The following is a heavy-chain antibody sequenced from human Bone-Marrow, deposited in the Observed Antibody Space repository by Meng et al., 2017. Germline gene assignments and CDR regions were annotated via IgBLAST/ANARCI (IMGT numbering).Heavy chain of an antibody. CDR2: IYYSGST. Sequence: QGGVVLLTPSETLSLTCACYGGSFSGYYWSWIRQHPGKGLEWVGYIYYSGSTYYNPSLKSRVTISVDTSKNQFSLKLSSVTAADTAVYYCARGPLSAAGTMGYFQHWGQGTLVTVSS. V-gene: IGHV4-34*01. CDR3: ARGPLSAAGTMGYFQH. J-gene: IGHJ1*01. CDR1: GGSFSGYY. D-gene: IGHD6-13*01.